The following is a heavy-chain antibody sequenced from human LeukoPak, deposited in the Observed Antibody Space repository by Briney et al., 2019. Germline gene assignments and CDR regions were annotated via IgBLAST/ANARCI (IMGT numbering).Heavy chain of an antibody. CDR1: GFTFSDYY. CDR3: GRDGYMTTHEERATIEVRY. Sequence: PGGSLRLSCAASGFTFSDYYMSWIRQAPGKGLEWVSYISSSGSTIYYADSVKGRFTISWDNAKNSLYLQMNSLRSDDTAVYYCGRDGYMTTHEERATIEVRYWGQGTLVTVSS. D-gene: IGHD5-24*01. CDR2: ISSSGSTI. J-gene: IGHJ4*02. V-gene: IGHV3-11*01.